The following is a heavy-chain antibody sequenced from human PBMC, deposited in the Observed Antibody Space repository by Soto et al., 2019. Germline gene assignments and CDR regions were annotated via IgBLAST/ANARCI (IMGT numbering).Heavy chain of an antibody. D-gene: IGHD2-2*01. Sequence: QVQLQQWGAGLLKPSETLSLTCAVYGGSFSGYYWTWIRQSHEKGLEWIGEVNHSGTTYYNPSLKTRVTISVHTTKNQFSLKMSSVTAADTAVYYCARGIGYCSSINCYSSRRLRFDSWGQGTLVTVSS. CDR1: GGSFSGYY. J-gene: IGHJ4*02. V-gene: IGHV4-34*01. CDR2: VNHSGTT. CDR3: ARGIGYCSSINCYSSRRLRFDS.